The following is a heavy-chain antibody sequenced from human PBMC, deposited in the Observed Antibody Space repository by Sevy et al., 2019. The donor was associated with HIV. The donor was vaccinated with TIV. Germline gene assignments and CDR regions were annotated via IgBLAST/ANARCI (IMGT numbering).Heavy chain of an antibody. CDR3: TRDMYGIDY. D-gene: IGHD2-8*01. J-gene: IGHJ4*02. Sequence: GGSLRLSCAASGFTFTNYWMHWVRQAPGKGLVWVSRVDNDGSGTNYADSVKGRFTSSRDNAKNTVYLQMNRLRAEDTAVYYCTRDMYGIDYWGQGTLVTVSS. CDR1: GFTFTNYW. CDR2: VDNDGSGT. V-gene: IGHV3-74*01.